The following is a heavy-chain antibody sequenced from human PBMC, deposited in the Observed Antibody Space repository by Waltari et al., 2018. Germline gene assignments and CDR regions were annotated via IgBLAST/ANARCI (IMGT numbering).Heavy chain of an antibody. D-gene: IGHD6-6*01. CDR3: ARSVAARRINWFDP. CDR1: AGSISSTTDS. Sequence: QLQLQESGPGLLRPSETLSLTCTAAAGSISSTTDSWGWIRQPPGKGLEWIGSIHHTGSIYYNPSLKTRVTISADTSRQLLSLKLRPVTAADTALYYCARSVAARRINWFDPWGQGTLVTVSS. V-gene: IGHV4-39*02. J-gene: IGHJ5*02. CDR2: IHHTGSI.